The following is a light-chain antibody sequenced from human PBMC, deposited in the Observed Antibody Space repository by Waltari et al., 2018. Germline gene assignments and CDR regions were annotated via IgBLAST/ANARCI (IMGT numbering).Light chain of an antibody. CDR3: SSYTSSSTWV. J-gene: IGLJ3*02. CDR2: DVS. CDR1: SSHVGGYNY. Sequence: QSALTQPASVSGSPGQSITISCTGTSSHVGGYNYVPWYQQHPGKAPKLMIYDVSNRPSGVSNRFSGSKSDNTASLTISGLQAEDEADYYCSSYTSSSTWVFGGGTKLTVL. V-gene: IGLV2-14*03.